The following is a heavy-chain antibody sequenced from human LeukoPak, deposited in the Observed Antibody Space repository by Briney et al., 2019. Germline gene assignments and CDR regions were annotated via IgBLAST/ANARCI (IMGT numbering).Heavy chain of an antibody. CDR3: ARVWLRDYMDV. CDR2: ITADGGST. CDR1: GFTFRSHA. Sequence: GGSLRLSCAVSGFTFRSHAMNWVRQAPGKGLEWVAAITADGGSTHYTTSVKGRFIISRDTPKNTLSLQMNNLRAEDTAVYFCARVWLRDYMDVWGEGTTVSVSS. J-gene: IGHJ6*03. V-gene: IGHV3-23*01. D-gene: IGHD5-12*01.